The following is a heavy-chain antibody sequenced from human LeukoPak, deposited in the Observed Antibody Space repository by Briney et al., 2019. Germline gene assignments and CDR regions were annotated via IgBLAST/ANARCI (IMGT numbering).Heavy chain of an antibody. CDR2: ISGSGDST. V-gene: IGHV3-23*01. CDR1: AFTFSNFG. CDR3: ARVDGYDDGTNWGFDY. Sequence: PGGSLRLSCAASAFTFSNFGMSWVRQAPGKGLEWVSVISGSGDSTYYADSVKGRFTISRDNSKNTLYLQMSSLRAEDTAIYYCARVDGYDDGTNWGFDYWGQGTLVTVSS. D-gene: IGHD7-27*01. J-gene: IGHJ4*02.